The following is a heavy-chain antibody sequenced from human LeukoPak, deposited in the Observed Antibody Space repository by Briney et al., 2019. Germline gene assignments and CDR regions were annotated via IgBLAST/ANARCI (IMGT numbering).Heavy chain of an antibody. CDR1: GYTFTCYY. D-gene: IGHD2-2*01. Sequence: ASVKVSCKASGYTFTCYYMHWVRQAPGQGLEWMGWINPNSGGTNYAQKFQGRVTMTRDTSISTAYMELSRLRSDDTAVYYCARDGGIVVVPAAFNYYYYGMDVWGQGTTVTVSS. J-gene: IGHJ6*02. V-gene: IGHV1-2*02. CDR2: INPNSGGT. CDR3: ARDGGIVVVPAAFNYYYYGMDV.